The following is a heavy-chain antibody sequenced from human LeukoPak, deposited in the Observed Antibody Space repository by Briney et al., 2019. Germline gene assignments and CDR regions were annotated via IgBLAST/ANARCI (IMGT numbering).Heavy chain of an antibody. CDR1: GYTFTAYS. Sequence: ASVKVSCKASGYTFTAYSMHWVRQAPGQGLEWMGWINPSSGGTNYAQKFQGRVTMTRDTSITTAYMELSRLRSDDTAVYYCARGGASHFESWGQGTLVTVSS. D-gene: IGHD3-16*01. CDR2: INPSSGGT. CDR3: ARGGASHFES. J-gene: IGHJ4*02. V-gene: IGHV1-2*02.